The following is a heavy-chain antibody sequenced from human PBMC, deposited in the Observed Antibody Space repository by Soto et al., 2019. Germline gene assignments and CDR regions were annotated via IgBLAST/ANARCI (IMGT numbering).Heavy chain of an antibody. CDR2: ISAYNGNT. V-gene: IGHV1-18*01. CDR1: GYTFTSYG. D-gene: IGHD3-22*01. J-gene: IGHJ5*02. CDR3: KNVKIYYCNSRGYYLFSGFDP. Sequence: ASVKVSCKASGYTFTSYGISWVRQAPGQGLEWMGWISAYNGNTNYAQKLQGRVTMTTDTSTSTAYMEPRSLRSDDPAVYNCKNVKIYYCNSRGYYLFSGFDPWAEGTLVTVS.